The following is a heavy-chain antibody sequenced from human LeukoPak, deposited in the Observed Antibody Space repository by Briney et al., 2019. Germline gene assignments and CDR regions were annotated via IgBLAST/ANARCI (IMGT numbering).Heavy chain of an antibody. V-gene: IGHV5-51*01. J-gene: IGHJ2*01. CDR3: ARLPTVVTPGNWYFDL. CDR1: GYSFTNYW. D-gene: IGHD4-23*01. CDR2: IYPGDSDT. Sequence: GESLKISCKGSGYSFTNYWIGWVRQMPGKGLEWMGIIYPGDSDTRYSPSHYSPSFQGQVTISADKSIDTAYLQWSSLKASDTAMYYCARLPTVVTPGNWYFDLWGRGALVTVSS.